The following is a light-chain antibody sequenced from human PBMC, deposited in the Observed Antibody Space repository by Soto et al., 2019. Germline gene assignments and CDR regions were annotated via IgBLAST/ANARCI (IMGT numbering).Light chain of an antibody. CDR1: QSLRSSY. Sequence: EVVLTQSPNTRSLSPGERATLSCWASQSLRSSYLAWYQRKPGQAPRLLMFGASRRATGIPDRFNGSGSGTDFILTISRLEPEDVAVYYCQQHGTSPYTFGQGTVLEIK. J-gene: IGKJ2*01. V-gene: IGKV3-20*01. CDR3: QQHGTSPYT. CDR2: GAS.